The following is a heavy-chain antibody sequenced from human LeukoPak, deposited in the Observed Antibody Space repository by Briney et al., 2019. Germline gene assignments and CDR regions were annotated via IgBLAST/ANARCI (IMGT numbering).Heavy chain of an antibody. CDR2: ISGSGPST. D-gene: IGHD3-22*01. V-gene: IGHV3-23*01. J-gene: IGHJ4*02. Sequence: PSETLSLTCAVYGGSFSGYYWSWIRQPPGKGLEWASSISGSGPSTDYADSVKGRFTISRDKSKNTLYLQMNSLRAEDTAVYYCARLPTFYYDSSHYHYDYWGQGTLVTVSS. CDR1: GGSFSGYY. CDR3: ARLPTFYYDSSHYHYDY.